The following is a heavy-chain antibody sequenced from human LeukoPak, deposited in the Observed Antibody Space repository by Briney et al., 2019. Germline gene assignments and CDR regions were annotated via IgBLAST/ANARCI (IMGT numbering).Heavy chain of an antibody. CDR2: ISSSSSTI. CDR1: GFTFSSYS. V-gene: IGHV3-48*01. J-gene: IGHJ5*02. D-gene: IGHD1-26*01. Sequence: GGSLRLSCAASGFTFSSYSMNWVRQAPGKGLEWISYISSSSSTIYYADSVKGRSTISRDNAKNSLYLQMNSLRAEDTAVYYCARGGRGATWGSHNWFDPWGQGTLVTVSS. CDR3: ARGGRGATWGSHNWFDP.